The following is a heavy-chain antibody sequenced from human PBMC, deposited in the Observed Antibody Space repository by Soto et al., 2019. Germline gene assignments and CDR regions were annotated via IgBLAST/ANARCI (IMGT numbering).Heavy chain of an antibody. CDR3: ASCERFPRVGVDYYALDV. V-gene: IGHV3-30*03. CDR2: MSFDGNNQ. CDR1: GFTINRND. D-gene: IGHD3-3*01. Sequence: PGGSLRLSCAASGFTINRNDMYWVRQAPGKGLEWVAVMSFDGNNQHYADSVKGRFTISRDNSKNTLSLEMNSLRRDDTAVYYCASCERFPRVGVDYYALDVWGQGTTVTVSS. J-gene: IGHJ6*02.